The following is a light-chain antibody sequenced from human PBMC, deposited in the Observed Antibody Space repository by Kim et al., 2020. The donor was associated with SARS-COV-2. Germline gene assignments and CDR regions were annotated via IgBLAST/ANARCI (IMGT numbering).Light chain of an antibody. CDR3: QQYDNLPLT. CDR2: DAS. V-gene: IGKV1-33*01. J-gene: IGKJ4*01. CDR1: QDIGNY. Sequence: ASLGDRVTITCRASQDIGNYLSWSQQKPGGAPKLLISDASNLEARVPSRFSGSGSGTDFTFTISSLQPEDVATYYCQQYDNLPLTFGGGTKVDIK.